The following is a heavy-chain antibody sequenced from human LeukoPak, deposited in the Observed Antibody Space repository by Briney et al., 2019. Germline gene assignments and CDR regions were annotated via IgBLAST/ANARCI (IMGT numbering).Heavy chain of an antibody. J-gene: IGHJ6*03. CDR3: ARNPLNHYIYMDV. V-gene: IGHV4-38-2*02. Sequence: PSETLSLTCTVSNYSISISYCWGWIRQPPGKGLEWIGTVCHSGSTYYIPSLKSRVTISVDTSKNQFSLNLTSVTAADTAVYYCARNPLNHYIYMDVWGKGTTVIVSS. CDR1: NYSISISYC. CDR2: VCHSGST.